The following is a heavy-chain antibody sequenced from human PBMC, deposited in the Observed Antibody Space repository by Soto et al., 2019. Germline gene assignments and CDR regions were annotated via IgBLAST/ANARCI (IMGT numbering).Heavy chain of an antibody. CDR1: GISITSSY. CDR2: ISDRGDI. CDR3: GKASGISYYYSGVDV. V-gene: IGHV4-59*08. J-gene: IGHJ6*02. Sequence: SETLSLTCTVSGISITSSYWNWFRQSPGKGLEWIGQISDRGDINYNPPLESRVAISTDTSKNQVSLTLTAVNAADTAVYFCGKASGISYYYSGVDVWGQGTAVTVSS. D-gene: IGHD3-10*01.